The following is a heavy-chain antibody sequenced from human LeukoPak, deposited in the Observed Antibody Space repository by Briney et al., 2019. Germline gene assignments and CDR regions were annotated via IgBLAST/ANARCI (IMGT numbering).Heavy chain of an antibody. Sequence: LXXXASXFTFXXXXMNXXXXXPXXXXXXXXXISSSSSYIYYADSVKGRFTIPRDNAKNSLYLQMNSLRAEDTAVYYCARDPYFPSGSYPPFDYWGQGTLVTVSS. V-gene: IGHV3-21*01. J-gene: IGHJ4*02. CDR1: XFTFXXXX. CDR3: ARDPYFPSGSYPPFDY. D-gene: IGHD1-26*01. CDR2: ISSSSSYI.